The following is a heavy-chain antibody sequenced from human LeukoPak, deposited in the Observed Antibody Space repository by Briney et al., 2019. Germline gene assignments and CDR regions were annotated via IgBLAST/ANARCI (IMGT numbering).Heavy chain of an antibody. Sequence: GGSLRLFCAASGFTFSTHWIHWVRQAPGKGLVWVSQINGDASSTDYADSVKGRFTISRDNAKNTVYLQMNSLGAEDTAIYYCARDRQMVRGVILDYWGQGTRVTVSS. J-gene: IGHJ4*02. D-gene: IGHD3-10*01. CDR1: GFTFSTHW. CDR3: ARDRQMVRGVILDY. V-gene: IGHV3-74*01. CDR2: INGDASST.